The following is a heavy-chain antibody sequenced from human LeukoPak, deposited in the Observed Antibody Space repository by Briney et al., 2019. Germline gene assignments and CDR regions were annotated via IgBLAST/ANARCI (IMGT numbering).Heavy chain of an antibody. Sequence: GGSLRLSCAASGFTFSSYSMNWVRQAPGKGLEWVSYVSSCSSTIYYADSVKGRFTISRDNAKNSLYLQMNSLRAEDTAVYYCARARIAASNWFDPWGQGTLVTVSS. CDR3: ARARIAASNWFDP. CDR1: GFTFSSYS. D-gene: IGHD6-6*01. CDR2: VSSCSSTI. V-gene: IGHV3-48*04. J-gene: IGHJ5*02.